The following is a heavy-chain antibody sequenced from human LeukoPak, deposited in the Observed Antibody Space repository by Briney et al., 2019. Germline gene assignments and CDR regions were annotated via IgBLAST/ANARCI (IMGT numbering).Heavy chain of an antibody. CDR1: GFTFSSYA. CDR2: LSGSGTNT. J-gene: IGHJ3*02. CDR3: ARWDYYGRGAFDI. Sequence: GGSLRLSCAASGFTFSSYAMSWVRQAPGKGLEWVSALSGSGTNTYFADSVKGRFTISRDNSKNTLYLQMNSLRVEDTAVYYCARWDYYGRGAFDIWGQGTMVTVSS. V-gene: IGHV3-23*01. D-gene: IGHD3-10*01.